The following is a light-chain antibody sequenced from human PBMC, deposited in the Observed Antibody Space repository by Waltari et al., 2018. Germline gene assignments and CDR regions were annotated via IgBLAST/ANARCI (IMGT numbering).Light chain of an antibody. CDR3: SSYTTDSTYV. V-gene: IGLV2-14*03. CDR1: SNDVGAYNY. J-gene: IGLJ1*01. Sequence: QSAMTQPASVSGSPGQSITVSCTGTSNDVGAYNYVSWYQQHPCKVPKLMIYDVTKRPSGISYRFSGSKSGNTASLTISGLQAEDEADYYCSSYTTDSTYVFGTGTKVTVL. CDR2: DVT.